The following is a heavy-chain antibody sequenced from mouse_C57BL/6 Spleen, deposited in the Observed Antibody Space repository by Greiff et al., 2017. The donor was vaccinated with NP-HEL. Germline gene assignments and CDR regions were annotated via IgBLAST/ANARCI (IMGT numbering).Heavy chain of an antibody. CDR3: VRHNSRGYAMDY. J-gene: IGHJ4*01. D-gene: IGHD1-1*01. CDR1: GFSFNTYA. Sequence: EVKLMESGGGLVQPKGSLKLSCAASGFSFNTYAMNWVRQAPGKGLEWVARIRSKSNNYATYYADSVKDRFTISRDDSESMLYLQMNNLKTEDTAMYYCVRHNSRGYAMDYWGQGTSVTVSS. V-gene: IGHV10-1*01. CDR2: IRSKSNNYAT.